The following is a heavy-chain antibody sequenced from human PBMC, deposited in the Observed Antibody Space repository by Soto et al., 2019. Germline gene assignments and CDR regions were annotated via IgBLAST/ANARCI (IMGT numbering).Heavy chain of an antibody. CDR3: AKADFKQHFDY. CDR2: ISPGGDST. D-gene: IGHD6-13*01. V-gene: IGHV1-46*01. CDR1: GFSFRSHY. J-gene: IGHJ4*02. Sequence: ASVKVSCKASGFSFRSHYMHWVRQAPVQGLEWMGVISPGGDSTTNAQKFQGRVTMTRDTSKSTVYMELSSLRSEDTAAYYCAKADFKQHFDYWGQGTLVNVSS.